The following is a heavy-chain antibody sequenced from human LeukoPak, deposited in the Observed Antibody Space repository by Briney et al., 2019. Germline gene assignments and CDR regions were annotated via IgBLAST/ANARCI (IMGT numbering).Heavy chain of an antibody. CDR1: GFTFSSYN. J-gene: IGHJ4*02. CDR2: SSSSSRYR. CDR3: ARAGGYSDFDY. D-gene: IGHD3-22*01. V-gene: IGHV3-21*01. Sequence: SGGSLRLSCAASGFTFSSYNMNWVRQAPGKGLEWVSSSSSSSRYRYYADSVKGRFTISRDNAKNSLYLQMNSLRAEDTAVYYCARAGGYSDFDYWGQGTLVTVSS.